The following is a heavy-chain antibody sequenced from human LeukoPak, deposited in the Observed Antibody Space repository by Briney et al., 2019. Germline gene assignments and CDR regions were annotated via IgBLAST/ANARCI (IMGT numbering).Heavy chain of an antibody. J-gene: IGHJ5*02. D-gene: IGHD3-10*01. CDR3: ARGSVRGEFDP. V-gene: IGHV4-59*01. CDR1: GGSISSYY. CDR2: IYYTGSN. Sequence: SETLSLTCTVSGGSISSYYWSWIRQPPGRGLEWIGYIYYTGSNDYNPSLKSRVTMSVDTSKNQFSLKLSSVTAADTAVYSCARGSVRGEFDPWGQGTLVTVSS.